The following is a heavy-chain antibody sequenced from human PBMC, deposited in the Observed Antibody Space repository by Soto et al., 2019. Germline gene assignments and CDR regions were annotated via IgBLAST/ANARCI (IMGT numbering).Heavy chain of an antibody. D-gene: IGHD6-25*01. CDR1: GFTFSSYA. Sequence: GGSLRLSCAASGFTFSSYAMHWVRQAPGKGLEWVAVISNDGSNKYYADSVKGRFTISRDNSKNTLYLQMNSLRAEDTAVYYCARVPGYRVSMDVWGPGTTVTVSS. V-gene: IGHV3-30-3*01. CDR3: ARVPGYRVSMDV. CDR2: ISNDGSNK. J-gene: IGHJ6*02.